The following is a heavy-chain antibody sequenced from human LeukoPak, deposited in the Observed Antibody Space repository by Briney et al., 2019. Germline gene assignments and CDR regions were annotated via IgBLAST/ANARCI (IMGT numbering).Heavy chain of an antibody. CDR3: ARAERGYSGYLYFDY. Sequence: GRSLRLSCAASGFTFSSYAMHWVRQAPGKGLEWVAVISYDGSNKYYADPVKGRFTISRDNSKNTLYLQMNSLRAEDTAVYYCARAERGYSGYLYFDYWGQGTLVTVSS. J-gene: IGHJ4*02. V-gene: IGHV3-30*04. CDR1: GFTFSSYA. D-gene: IGHD5-12*01. CDR2: ISYDGSNK.